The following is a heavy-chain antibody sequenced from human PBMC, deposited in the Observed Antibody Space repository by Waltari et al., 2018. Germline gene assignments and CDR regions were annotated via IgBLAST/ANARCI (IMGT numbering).Heavy chain of an antibody. CDR1: GFTFSSYA. Sequence: EVQLLESGGGLVQPGGSLRLSCAASGFTFSSYAMSWVRQTPGKGLEWVSAISGRGGSTYYADSVKGRFTISRDNSKNTLYLQRNSLRAEDTAVYYCAKGGGPMIVVVITGWGQGTLVTVSS. CDR2: ISGRGGST. V-gene: IGHV3-23*01. CDR3: AKGGGPMIVVVITG. J-gene: IGHJ4*02. D-gene: IGHD3-22*01.